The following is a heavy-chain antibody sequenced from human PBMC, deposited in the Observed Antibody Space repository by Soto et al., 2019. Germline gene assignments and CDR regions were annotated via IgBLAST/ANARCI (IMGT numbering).Heavy chain of an antibody. D-gene: IGHD3-10*01. Sequence: QITLKESGPALVKPTQTLTLTCTFSGFSLSTSGEAVGWIRQPPGEALEWLALIYWDDDNRYNPTLKTRLTITKDTSKNQVVLTLTNMDPVDTATYYCAHYVSESHAGWFDPWGQGILVTVSS. V-gene: IGHV2-5*02. J-gene: IGHJ5*02. CDR2: IYWDDDN. CDR1: GFSLSTSGEA. CDR3: AHYVSESHAGWFDP.